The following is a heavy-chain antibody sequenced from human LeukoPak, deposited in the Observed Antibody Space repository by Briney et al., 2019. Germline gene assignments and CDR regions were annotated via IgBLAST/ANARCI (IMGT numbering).Heavy chain of an antibody. CDR1: GGSISSDY. Sequence: SETLSLTCTVSGGSISSDYWSWIRQPPGKGLEWIGEINHSGSTNYNPSLKSRVTISVDTSKNQFSLKLSSVTAADTAVYYCARRVVGGYYSGFVNYYYYMDVWGKGTTVTVSS. J-gene: IGHJ6*03. CDR3: ARRVVGGYYSGFVNYYYYMDV. D-gene: IGHD3-3*01. CDR2: INHSGST. V-gene: IGHV4-34*01.